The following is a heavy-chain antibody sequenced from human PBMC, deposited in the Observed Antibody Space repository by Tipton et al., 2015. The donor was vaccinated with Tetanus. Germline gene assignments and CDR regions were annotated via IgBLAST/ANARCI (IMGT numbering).Heavy chain of an antibody. CDR1: GFTFRSSW. CDR2: INPGGSEG. CDR3: AKTGRDYDY. V-gene: IGHV3-7*01. J-gene: IGHJ4*02. D-gene: IGHD1-26*01. Sequence: GSLRLSCAASGFTFRSSWMSWVRQAPGKGLEWVANINPGGSEGYYVDSVKGRFTISRDNTKNSLFLQMNSLRVEDTAIYYCAKTGRDYDYWGQGTLVTVSS.